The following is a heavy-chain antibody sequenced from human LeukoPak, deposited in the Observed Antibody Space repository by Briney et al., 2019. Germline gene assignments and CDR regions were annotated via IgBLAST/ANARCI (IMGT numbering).Heavy chain of an antibody. V-gene: IGHV3-21*01. D-gene: IGHD6-13*01. CDR3: ARADSSSWPGEAFDA. Sequence: GGSLRLSCAASGFTFSSYSMNWVRQAPGKGLEWVSSISSSSSYIYYADSVKGRFTISRDNAKNSLYLQMSSLRAEDTAVYYCARADSSSWPGEAFDAWGQGTMVTVSS. J-gene: IGHJ3*01. CDR1: GFTFSSYS. CDR2: ISSSSSYI.